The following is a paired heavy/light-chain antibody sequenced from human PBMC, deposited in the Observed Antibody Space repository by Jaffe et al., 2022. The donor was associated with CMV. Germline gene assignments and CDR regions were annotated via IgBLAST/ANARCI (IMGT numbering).Light chain of an antibody. J-gene: IGKJ4*01. CDR3: QQYTNFPLT. Sequence: DIQMTQSPSSLSASVGDRVTITCRASQDVSGWLAWFQQKPGKAPKSLIYAASSLQSGVPPRFSGSGSGTDFTLTISSLQPEDFATYYCQQYTNFPLTFGGGTKVEI. CDR1: QDVSGW. V-gene: IGKV1D-16*01. CDR2: AAS.
Heavy chain of an antibody. V-gene: IGHV3-23*04. CDR2: IHRSSFST. CDR3: AKVDRTGYFDF. J-gene: IGHJ4*02. Sequence: EVQLVESGGGLVQPGGSLRLSCAASGFSFNNYAMGWVRQAPGKGLEWVSTIHRSSFSTYYADSVQGRFTISRDNSKNTLYVQMSSLRAEDTAKYFCAKVDRTGYFDFWGQGALVTVSS. D-gene: IGHD3-9*01. CDR1: GFSFNNYA.